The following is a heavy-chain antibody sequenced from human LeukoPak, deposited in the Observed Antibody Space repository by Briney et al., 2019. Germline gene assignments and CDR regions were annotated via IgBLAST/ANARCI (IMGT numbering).Heavy chain of an antibody. V-gene: IGHV3-30-3*02. J-gene: IGHJ4*02. D-gene: IGHD3-22*01. Sequence: PGGSLRLSCAASGFTFSSYAMHWVRQAPGKGLEWVAVISYDGSNKYYADSVKGRFTISRDNSKNTLYLQMNSLRAEDTAVYYCAKDGGSSGYSYYFDYWGQGTLVTVSS. CDR2: ISYDGSNK. CDR3: AKDGGSSGYSYYFDY. CDR1: GFTFSSYA.